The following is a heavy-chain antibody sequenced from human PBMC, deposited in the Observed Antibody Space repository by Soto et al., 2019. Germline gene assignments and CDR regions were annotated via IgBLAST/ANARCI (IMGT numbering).Heavy chain of an antibody. D-gene: IGHD3-22*01. Sequence: SETLSLTCSVSGVSIKSGGYYWTWIRNVPGKGLEWVGDIYYTGSTFYHPSLKTRVTLSMDSSKNQFSLNLESVTAADTAVYYCATQPSYDSSGYFFYWGQGTQVTVSS. CDR3: ATQPSYDSSGYFFY. CDR2: IYYTGST. CDR1: GVSIKSGGYY. J-gene: IGHJ4*02. V-gene: IGHV4-31*03.